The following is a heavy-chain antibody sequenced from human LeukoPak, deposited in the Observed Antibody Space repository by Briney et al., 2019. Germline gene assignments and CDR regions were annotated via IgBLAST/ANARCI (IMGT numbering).Heavy chain of an antibody. V-gene: IGHV3-53*01. CDR2: IYSGGST. J-gene: IGHJ3*02. CDR1: GFTVSSNY. D-gene: IGHD6-19*01. Sequence: PGGSLRLSCAASGFTVSSNYMSWVRQAPGKGLEWVSVIYSGGSTYYADSVKGRITISRDNSKNTLYLQMNSLRAEDTAVYYCARVVAVAHDAFDIWGQGTMVTVSS. CDR3: ARVVAVAHDAFDI.